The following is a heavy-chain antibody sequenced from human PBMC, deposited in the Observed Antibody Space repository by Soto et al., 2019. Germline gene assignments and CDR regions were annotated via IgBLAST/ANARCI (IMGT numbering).Heavy chain of an antibody. Sequence: QVQLVQSGAEVKKPGASVKVSCKASGYTFTSYYMHWVRQAPGQGLEWMGIINPSGGSTSYAQKFQGRVTMTRDTSTSIVYMELSSLRSEDTAVYYCARGGVTGTTRYYYMDGWGKGTTVTVSS. D-gene: IGHD1-7*01. V-gene: IGHV1-46*03. CDR2: INPSGGST. J-gene: IGHJ6*03. CDR3: ARGGVTGTTRYYYMDG. CDR1: GYTFTSYY.